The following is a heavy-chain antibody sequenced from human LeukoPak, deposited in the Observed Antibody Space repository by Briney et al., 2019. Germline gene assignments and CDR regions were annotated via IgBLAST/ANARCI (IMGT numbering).Heavy chain of an antibody. CDR1: GYTFTSYG. V-gene: IGHV1-18*01. Sequence: GASVKGSCKASGYTFTSYGISWVRQAPGQGLEWMGWISAYNGNTNYAQKRQGRVTMTTGTSTSTASMELRSLRSEDTAVYYCARYYHIMVVYQDYGGQGTLVTVPS. J-gene: IGHJ4*02. CDR3: ARYYHIMVVYQDY. D-gene: IGHD2-21*01. CDR2: ISAYNGNT.